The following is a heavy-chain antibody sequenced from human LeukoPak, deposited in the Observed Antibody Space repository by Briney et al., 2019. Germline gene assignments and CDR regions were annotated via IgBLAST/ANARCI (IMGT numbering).Heavy chain of an antibody. CDR2: ISSNGGST. CDR3: VKDLGYCSGGSCYQYAFDI. D-gene: IGHD2-15*01. Sequence: GGSLRLSCSASGFTFSSYAMHWVRQAPGKGLEYVSAISSNGGSTYYADSVKGRFTISRDNSKNTLYLQMSSLRAEDTAVYYCVKDLGYCSGGSCYQYAFDIWGQGTMVTVSS. V-gene: IGHV3-64D*09. CDR1: GFTFSSYA. J-gene: IGHJ3*02.